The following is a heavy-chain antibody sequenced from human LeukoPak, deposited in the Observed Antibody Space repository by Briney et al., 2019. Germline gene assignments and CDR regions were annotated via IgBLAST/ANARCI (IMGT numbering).Heavy chain of an antibody. CDR2: ISSGSSTI. CDR1: GFTFSGYP. D-gene: IGHD1-26*01. CDR3: ARAPGSPQSRTPDY. V-gene: IGHV3-48*02. Sequence: GGSLRLSCAASGFTFSGYPMNWVRQAPGKGLEWASYISSGSSTICYADSVKGRFTISRDNAKNSLYLQMNSLGDEDTAVYYCARAPGSPQSRTPDYWGQGTLVTVSS. J-gene: IGHJ4*02.